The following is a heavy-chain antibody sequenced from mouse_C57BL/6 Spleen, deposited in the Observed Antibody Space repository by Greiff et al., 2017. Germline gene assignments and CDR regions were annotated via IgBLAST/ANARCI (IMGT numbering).Heavy chain of an antibody. D-gene: IGHD2-4*01. Sequence: VHLVESGAELVKPGASVKMSCKASGYTFTTYPIEWMKQNHGKSLEWIGNFHPYNDDTKYNEKFKGKATLTVEKSSSTVYLELSRLTSDDSAVYYCARGTYDYDVHYAMDYWGQGTSVTVSS. V-gene: IGHV1-47*01. CDR1: GYTFTTYP. CDR3: ARGTYDYDVHYAMDY. J-gene: IGHJ4*01. CDR2: FHPYNDDT.